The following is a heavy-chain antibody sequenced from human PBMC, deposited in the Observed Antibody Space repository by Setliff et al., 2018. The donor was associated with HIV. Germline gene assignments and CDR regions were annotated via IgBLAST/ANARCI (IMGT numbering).Heavy chain of an antibody. CDR2: IIPILGIA. Sequence: SVKVSCKASGYAFTGYYMHWVRQAPGQGLEWMGRIIPILGIANYAQKFQGRVTITADKSTSTAYMELSSLRSEDTAVYYCASGIRIQLWEGDAFDIWGQGTMVTVSS. V-gene: IGHV1-69*02. CDR3: ASGIRIQLWEGDAFDI. CDR1: GYAFTGYY. J-gene: IGHJ3*02. D-gene: IGHD5-18*01.